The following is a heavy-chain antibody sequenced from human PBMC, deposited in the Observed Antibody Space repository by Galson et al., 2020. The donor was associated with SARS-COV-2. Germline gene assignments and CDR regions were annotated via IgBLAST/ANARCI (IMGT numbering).Heavy chain of an antibody. Sequence: GESLKISCAASGFNSGLSLSRYSMSWVRQAPGKGLEWVPYISSSSSTTYYADSVKGRFTISRDNAKNSLFLQMNNLRDEDTALYFCAGSRSAGAVSSGWFDPWGQGTLVTVSS. D-gene: IGHD3-3*01. J-gene: IGHJ5*02. CDR3: AGSRSAGAVSSGWFDP. V-gene: IGHV3-48*02. CDR2: ISSSSSTT. CDR1: GFNSGLSLSRYS.